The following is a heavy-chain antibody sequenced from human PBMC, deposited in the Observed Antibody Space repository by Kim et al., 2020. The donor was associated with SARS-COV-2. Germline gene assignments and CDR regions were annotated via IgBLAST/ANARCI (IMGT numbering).Heavy chain of an antibody. CDR1: GFTFSSYS. V-gene: IGHV3-21*01. Sequence: GGSLRLSCVASGFTFSSYSMNWVRQAPGKGLEWVSSISSRSGYIYYADSVMGRFTISGDSAKNSLYLQMNSLRAEDTAVYYCARGYKSTAGYWGQGTLVT. CDR2: ISSRSGYI. J-gene: IGHJ4*02. D-gene: IGHD1-20*01. CDR3: ARGYKSTAGY.